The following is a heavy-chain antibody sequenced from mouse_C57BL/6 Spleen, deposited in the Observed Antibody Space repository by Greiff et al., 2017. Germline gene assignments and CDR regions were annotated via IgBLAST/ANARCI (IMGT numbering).Heavy chain of an antibody. CDR2: ISYDGSN. CDR3: ARDYSNYLYAMDY. D-gene: IGHD2-5*01. CDR1: GYSITSGYY. V-gene: IGHV3-6*01. Sequence: EVKLMESGPGLVKPSQSLSLTCSVTGYSITSGYYWNWIRQFPGNKLEWMGYISYDGSNNYNPSLKNRISITRDTSKNQFFLKLNSVTTEDTATYYCARDYSNYLYAMDYGGQGTSVTVSS. J-gene: IGHJ4*01.